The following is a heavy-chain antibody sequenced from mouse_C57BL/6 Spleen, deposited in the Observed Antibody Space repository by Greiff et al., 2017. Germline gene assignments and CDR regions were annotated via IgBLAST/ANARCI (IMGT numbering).Heavy chain of an antibody. CDR1: GYTFTSYW. D-gene: IGHD2-2*01. J-gene: IGHJ4*01. Sequence: QVQLQQPGAELVRPGSSVKLSCKASGYTFTSYWMHWVKQRPIQGLEWIGNIDPSDSETHYNQKFKDKATLTVDKSSSTAYMQLSSLTSEYSAVYYCARLVRAYYAMDYWGQGTSVTVSS. V-gene: IGHV1-52*01. CDR2: IDPSDSET. CDR3: ARLVRAYYAMDY.